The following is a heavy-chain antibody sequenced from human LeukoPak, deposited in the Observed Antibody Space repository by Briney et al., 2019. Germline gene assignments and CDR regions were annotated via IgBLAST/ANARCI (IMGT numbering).Heavy chain of an antibody. CDR3: ARDHTPWGTGGEFDY. CDR2: ISSSSSTI. Sequence: GGSLRLSCAASGFTFSSYSMNWVRQAPGKGLEWVSYISSSSSTIYYADSVKGRFTISRDNAKNSLYLQMNSLRAEDTAVYYCARDHTPWGTGGEFDYWGQGTPVTVSS. CDR1: GFTFSSYS. D-gene: IGHD3-16*01. J-gene: IGHJ4*02. V-gene: IGHV3-48*01.